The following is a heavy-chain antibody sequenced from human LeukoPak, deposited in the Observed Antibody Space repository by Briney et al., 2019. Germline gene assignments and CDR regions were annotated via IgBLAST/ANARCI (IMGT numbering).Heavy chain of an antibody. Sequence: PSETLSLTCAASGYSISSGDYWGWIRQPPGKGLEWIGSISHSGSTHYNPSLKSRVTISVDTSKNKFSLKLSSVTAEDMAVYYWARNTTEVVTSKWFDPWGKGTLVTVSS. J-gene: IGHJ5*02. CDR3: ARNTTEVVTSKWFDP. CDR1: GYSISSGDY. CDR2: ISHSGST. V-gene: IGHV4-38-2*01. D-gene: IGHD2-21*02.